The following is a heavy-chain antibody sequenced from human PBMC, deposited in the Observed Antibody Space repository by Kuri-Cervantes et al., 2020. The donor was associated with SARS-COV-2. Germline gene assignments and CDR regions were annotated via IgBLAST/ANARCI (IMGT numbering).Heavy chain of an antibody. J-gene: IGHJ4*02. V-gene: IGHV3-74*01. CDR3: AKVGDYDFWSGYYRENYFDY. CDR2: INSDGSTT. Sequence: GGSLRLSCAASGFTFSSYSMHWVRQAPGKGLVWVSRINSDGSTTNYADSVKGRFTISRDNAKNMLYLQMNSLRAEDTAVYYCAKVGDYDFWSGYYRENYFDYRGQGTLVTVSS. D-gene: IGHD3-3*01. CDR1: GFTFSSYS.